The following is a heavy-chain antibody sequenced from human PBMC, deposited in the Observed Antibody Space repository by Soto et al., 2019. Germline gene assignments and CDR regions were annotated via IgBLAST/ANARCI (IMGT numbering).Heavy chain of an antibody. CDR3: AKDYCGGDCFDGAFDI. Sequence: GGSLRLSCAASGFTFDDYAMHWVRQAPGKGLEWVSGISWNSGSIGYADSVKGRFTISRDNAKNSLYLQMNSLRAEDTALYYCAKDYCGGDCFDGAFDIWGQGTMVTVSS. D-gene: IGHD2-21*01. V-gene: IGHV3-9*01. CDR2: ISWNSGSI. J-gene: IGHJ3*02. CDR1: GFTFDDYA.